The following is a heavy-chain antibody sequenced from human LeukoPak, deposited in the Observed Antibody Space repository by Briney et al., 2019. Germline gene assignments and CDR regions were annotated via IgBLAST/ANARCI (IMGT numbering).Heavy chain of an antibody. D-gene: IGHD6-13*01. V-gene: IGHV4-59*01. J-gene: IGHJ5*02. CDR3: ARVKHSSSSRAWFDP. Sequence: PSETLSLTCTLSGGSISGYYWSWIRQPPGKGVEWIGYIYYSGSTNYNPSVKSRVTISLDTSKNQFSLKLSSVTGADTAVYYCARVKHSSSSRAWFDPWGQGTLVTVSS. CDR2: IYYSGST. CDR1: GGSISGYY.